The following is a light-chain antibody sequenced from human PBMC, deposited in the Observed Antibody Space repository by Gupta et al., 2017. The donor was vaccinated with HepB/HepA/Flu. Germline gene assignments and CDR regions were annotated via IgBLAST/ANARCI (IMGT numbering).Light chain of an antibody. CDR1: SDDIGGYNY. J-gene: IGLJ1*01. CDR2: DVS. Sequence: QSVLTQPASVSGSPGQSITISCTGTSDDIGGYNYVSWYQQHPGKAPKLMIYDVSKRPSGVSDRFSGSKSGNTASLTISGLRTEDEADYYCSSYTNSIPYVFGTGTKVTVL. V-gene: IGLV2-14*03. CDR3: SSYTNSIPYV.